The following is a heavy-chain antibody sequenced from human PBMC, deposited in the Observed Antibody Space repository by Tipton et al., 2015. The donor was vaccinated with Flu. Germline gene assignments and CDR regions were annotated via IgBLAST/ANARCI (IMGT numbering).Heavy chain of an antibody. CDR1: GFTFSNYA. Sequence: GSLRLSCAASGFTFSNYAMAWVRQAPGKGLEWVSSVSNSGGYTYYAASVKGRFTISRDNSKNTLYLQMNSLRAEDTAVYYCANIGGGSYYGGDFWGRGTLVTVSS. J-gene: IGHJ4*02. V-gene: IGHV3-23*01. CDR2: VSNSGGYT. D-gene: IGHD1-26*01. CDR3: ANIGGGSYYGGDF.